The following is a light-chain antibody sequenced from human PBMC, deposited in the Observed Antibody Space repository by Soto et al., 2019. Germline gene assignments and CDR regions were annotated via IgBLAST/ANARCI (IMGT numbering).Light chain of an antibody. CDR3: QQYKTYWT. J-gene: IGKJ1*01. Sequence: DIQMTQSPSTLSASVGDRVTITCRASQSVSSWVAWYQQKSGKAPKLLIYKASSLETGVPSRFSGSGSGTEFTLTISSLQPDDTATYYWQQYKTYWTFGQGSKVE. V-gene: IGKV1-5*03. CDR2: KAS. CDR1: QSVSSW.